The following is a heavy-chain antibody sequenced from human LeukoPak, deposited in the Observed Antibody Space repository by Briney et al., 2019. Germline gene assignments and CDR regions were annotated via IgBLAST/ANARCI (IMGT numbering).Heavy chain of an antibody. CDR2: INHSGST. V-gene: IGHV4-34*01. D-gene: IGHD3-10*01. J-gene: IGHJ5*02. CDR1: GGSFSGYY. CDR3: ATCLARFPARITMVRGAFDP. Sequence: SETLSLTCAVYGGSFSGYYWSWIRQPPGKGLEWIGEINHSGSTNYNPSLKSRVTISVDTSKNQFSLKLSSVTAADTAVYYCATCLARFPARITMVRGAFDPWGQGTLVTVSS.